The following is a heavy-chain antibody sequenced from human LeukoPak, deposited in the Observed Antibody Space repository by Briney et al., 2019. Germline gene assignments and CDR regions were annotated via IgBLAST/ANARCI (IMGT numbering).Heavy chain of an antibody. CDR3: VRALGYCTSGSCYYYDC. Sequence: GESRKISCNGSGYRFSSYWIGWMRQMPGKGLEWMGSIHPGDFETRYSPSFQAQGTISADQSTSTANRQRSSLTAWATPTQYFVRALGYCTSGSCYYYDCWGQGALVAVSS. CDR2: IHPGDFET. J-gene: IGHJ4*02. CDR1: GYRFSSYW. D-gene: IGHD2-15*01. V-gene: IGHV5-51*01.